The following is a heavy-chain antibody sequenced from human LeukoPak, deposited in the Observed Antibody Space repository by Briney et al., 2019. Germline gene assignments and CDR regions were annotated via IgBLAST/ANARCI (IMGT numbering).Heavy chain of an antibody. CDR1: GGSISSGSYY. J-gene: IGHJ4*02. CDR3: VRDHNSSWDIYYFDY. D-gene: IGHD6-13*01. CDR2: IHTSGTT. V-gene: IGHV4-61*02. Sequence: PSETLSLTCTVSGGSISSGSYYWSWIRQPAGKGLEWIGRIHTSGTTNYNPSLKSRVTISVDTSKNQFSLKLSSVTAADTAVYYCVRDHNSSWDIYYFDYWGQGTLVTVSS.